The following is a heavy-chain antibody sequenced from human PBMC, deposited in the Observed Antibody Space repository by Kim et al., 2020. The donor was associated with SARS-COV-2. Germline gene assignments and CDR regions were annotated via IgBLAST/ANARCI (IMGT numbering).Heavy chain of an antibody. J-gene: IGHJ3*02. CDR1: GFTFSSYG. CDR2: IWYDGSNK. D-gene: IGHD2-15*01. V-gene: IGHV3-33*01. Sequence: GGSLRLSCAASGFTFSSYGMHWVRQAPGKGLEWVAVIWYDGSNKYYADSVKGRFTISRDNSKNTLYLQMNSLRAEDTAVYYCAVVVAANSLDAFDIWGQGTMVTVSS. CDR3: AVVVAANSLDAFDI.